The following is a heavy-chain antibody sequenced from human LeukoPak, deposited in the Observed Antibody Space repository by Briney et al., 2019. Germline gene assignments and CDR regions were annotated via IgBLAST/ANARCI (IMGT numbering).Heavy chain of an antibody. CDR3: AKDPNYYDSSGYPFDY. CDR1: GFTFSHSW. Sequence: GGSLRLSCAASGFTFSHSWVTWVRQAPGKGLEWVANIKEDGSEEYYVDSVKGRFTISRDNSKNTLYLQMNSLRAEDTAVYYCAKDPNYYDSSGYPFDYWGQGTLVTVSS. J-gene: IGHJ4*02. CDR2: IKEDGSEE. V-gene: IGHV3-7*03. D-gene: IGHD3-22*01.